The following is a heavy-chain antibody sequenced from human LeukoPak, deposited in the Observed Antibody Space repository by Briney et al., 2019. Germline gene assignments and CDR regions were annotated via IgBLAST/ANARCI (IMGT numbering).Heavy chain of an antibody. CDR2: ITGSGGRT. D-gene: IGHD6-13*01. CDR3: ARAKRYSSSWYLYYFDY. V-gene: IGHV3-23*01. J-gene: IGHJ4*02. Sequence: GGSLRLSCAASGFTFSSYAMNWVRQAPGKGLEWVSAITGSGGRTYYADSVKGRFTISRDNSKNTLYLQMNSLRAEDTAVYYCARAKRYSSSWYLYYFDYWGQGTLVTVSS. CDR1: GFTFSSYA.